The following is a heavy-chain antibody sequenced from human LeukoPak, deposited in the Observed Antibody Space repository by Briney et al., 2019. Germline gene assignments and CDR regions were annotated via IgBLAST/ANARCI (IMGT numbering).Heavy chain of an antibody. CDR1: GFTFSSYG. Sequence: GRSPRLSCAASGFTFSSYGMHWVRQAPGKGLEWVAVIWYDGSNKYYADSVKGRFTISRDNSKNTLYLQMNSLRAEDTAVYYCARDRSTYYYDSSGYYFDYWGQGTLVTVSS. D-gene: IGHD3-22*01. CDR2: IWYDGSNK. J-gene: IGHJ4*02. CDR3: ARDRSTYYYDSSGYYFDY. V-gene: IGHV3-33*01.